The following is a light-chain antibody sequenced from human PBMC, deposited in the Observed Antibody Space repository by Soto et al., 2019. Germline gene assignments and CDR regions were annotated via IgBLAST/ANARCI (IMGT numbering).Light chain of an antibody. J-gene: IGKJ3*01. V-gene: IGKV1-8*01. Sequence: AIRMTQSPSSFSASTGDRVTITFRASQGISSYLAWYQQKPGKAPNILIYAASTLQSGVPSRFSGSGYGTDFTLTISCLQSEDFATYYSKQYYGXPFTFGSWTKVXI. CDR3: KQYYGXPFT. CDR1: QGISSY. CDR2: AAS.